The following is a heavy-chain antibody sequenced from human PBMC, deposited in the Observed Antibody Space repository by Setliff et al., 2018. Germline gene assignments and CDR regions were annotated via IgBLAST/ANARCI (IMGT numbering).Heavy chain of an antibody. D-gene: IGHD3-3*01. J-gene: IGHJ4*02. CDR3: ARSGVGYDFWSGYEN. CDR2: IIPIFGTA. V-gene: IGHV1-69*13. CDR1: GGTFSSYA. Sequence: SVKVSCKASGGTFSSYAISWVRQAPGQGLEWMGRIIPIFGTANYAQKFQGRVTITADESTSTAYMELSSLRSEDTAVYYCARSGVGYDFWSGYENWGQGTLVTVSS.